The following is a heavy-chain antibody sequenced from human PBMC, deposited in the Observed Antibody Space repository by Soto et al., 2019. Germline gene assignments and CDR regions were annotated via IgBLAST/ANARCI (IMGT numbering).Heavy chain of an antibody. Sequence: PGGSLRLSCAASGFTFSSYAMSWVRQAPGKGLEWVSAISGSGGSTYYADSVKGRFTISRDNSKNTLYLQMNSLRAEDTAVYYCAKGSPYYYDSSGYYGLDYWGQGTLVTVS. CDR2: ISGSGGST. J-gene: IGHJ4*02. V-gene: IGHV3-23*01. CDR3: AKGSPYYYDSSGYYGLDY. CDR1: GFTFSSYA. D-gene: IGHD3-22*01.